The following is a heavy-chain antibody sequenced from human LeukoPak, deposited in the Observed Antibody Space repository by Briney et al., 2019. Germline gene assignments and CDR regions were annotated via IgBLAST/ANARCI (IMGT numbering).Heavy chain of an antibody. CDR3: ARISDSPPQLLFDY. CDR2: IYPGDSDT. Sequence: GESLKISCQGSGYIFTRHWIGWVRQMPGKGLEWMGIIYPGDSDTRYSPSFQGQVTISADKSISTAYLQWNILKASDTAMYYCARISDSPPQLLFDYWGQGTLVTVSS. CDR1: GYIFTRHW. D-gene: IGHD2-2*01. V-gene: IGHV5-51*01. J-gene: IGHJ4*02.